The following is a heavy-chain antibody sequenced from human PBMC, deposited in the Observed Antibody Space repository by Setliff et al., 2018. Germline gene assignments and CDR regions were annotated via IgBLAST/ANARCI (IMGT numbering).Heavy chain of an antibody. Sequence: SETVSLTCTVSGGSISSGGYYWSWIRQHPGKGLEWIGYIYYSGSTYYNPSLKSRVTISVDTSKNQFSLKLSSVTAADTAVYYCARDRRIVGARHAFDIWGQGTMVTVSS. J-gene: IGHJ3*02. CDR3: ARDRRIVGARHAFDI. V-gene: IGHV4-31*03. CDR1: GGSISSGGYY. D-gene: IGHD1-26*01. CDR2: IYYSGST.